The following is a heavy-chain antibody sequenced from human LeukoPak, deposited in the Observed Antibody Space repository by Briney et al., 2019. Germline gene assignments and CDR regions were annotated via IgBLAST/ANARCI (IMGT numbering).Heavy chain of an antibody. CDR3: ARAYSANIVVVPAAMSYYYYYYMDV. CDR2: IGVDNGNT. J-gene: IGHJ6*03. V-gene: IGHV1-18*01. Sequence: ASVKVSCKASGYNFNNSGISWVRQAPGQGLEWMGWIGVDNGNTNYAQKFQDRVTLTTDTSTNTAYMELTNLRSDDAAVYYCARAYSANIVVVPAAMSYYYYYYMDVWGKGTTVTVSS. CDR1: GYNFNNSG. D-gene: IGHD2-2*01.